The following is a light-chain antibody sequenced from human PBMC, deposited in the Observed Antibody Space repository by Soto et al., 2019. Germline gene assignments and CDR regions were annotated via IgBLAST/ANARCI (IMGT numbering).Light chain of an antibody. Sequence: HLTQSPSSLSASVGDRVTITCRASQGISSYFAWYQQQPGKAPKLLIYAASTLQTGVPSRFSGSGSGTDFTLTISSLQPEDFATYYCQQLGSCPLTFGQGTRLEIK. CDR2: AAS. V-gene: IGKV1-9*01. J-gene: IGKJ5*01. CDR1: QGISSY. CDR3: QQLGSCPLT.